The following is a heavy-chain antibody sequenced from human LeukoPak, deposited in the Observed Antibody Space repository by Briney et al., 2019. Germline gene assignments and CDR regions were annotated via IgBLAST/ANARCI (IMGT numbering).Heavy chain of an antibody. CDR2: ISSSSSYT. CDR1: GFTFSSYS. J-gene: IGHJ4*02. V-gene: IGHV3-21*01. D-gene: IGHD6-13*01. CDR3: ASLIANSDY. Sequence: GGSLRLSCAASGFTFSSYSMNWVRQAPGKGLEWVSSISSSSSYTYYADSVKGRFTISRDNAKNSLYLQMNSLRAEDTAVYYCASLIANSDYWGQGTLVTVSS.